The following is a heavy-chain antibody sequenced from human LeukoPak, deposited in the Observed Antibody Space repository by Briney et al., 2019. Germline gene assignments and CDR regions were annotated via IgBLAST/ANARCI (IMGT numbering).Heavy chain of an antibody. Sequence: GGSLRLSCAASGFTFSAYSMNWVRQAPGKGLEWVASISSSSSYIYYADSVKGRFTISGDNAKNSLYLQMNGLRAEDTAVYYCASSGYDSSGYYYGWGQGAQVTASS. CDR2: ISSSSSYI. CDR1: GFTFSAYS. J-gene: IGHJ4*02. CDR3: ASSGYDSSGYYYG. V-gene: IGHV3-21*01. D-gene: IGHD3-22*01.